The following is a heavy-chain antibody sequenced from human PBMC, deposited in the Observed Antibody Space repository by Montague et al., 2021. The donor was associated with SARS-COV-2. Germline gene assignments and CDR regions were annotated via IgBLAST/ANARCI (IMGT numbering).Heavy chain of an antibody. J-gene: IGHJ4*02. CDR3: ARESLHLTGYYNDYFDY. V-gene: IGHV4-61*02. CDR1: GGSISSGSYY. Sequence: TLSLTCTVSGGSISSGSYYWNWIPQPAGKGLEWIGRIYTSGSTNYNPSLKSRVTISVDTAKNQFSLKLSSVTAADTAVYYCARESLHLTGYYNDYFDYWGQGTLVTVSS. D-gene: IGHD3-9*01. CDR2: IYTSGST.